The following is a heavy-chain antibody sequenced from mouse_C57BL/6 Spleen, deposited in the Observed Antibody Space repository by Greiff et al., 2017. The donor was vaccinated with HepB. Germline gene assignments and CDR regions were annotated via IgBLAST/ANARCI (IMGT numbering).Heavy chain of an antibody. CDR1: GFNIKDDY. D-gene: IGHD1-1*01. V-gene: IGHV14-4*01. J-gene: IGHJ3*01. CDR2: IDPENGDT. CDR3: TTGYGSSYYAY. Sequence: EVQLQQSGAELVRPGASVKLSCTASGFNIKDDYMHWVKQRPEQGLEWIGWIDPENGDTEYASKFQGKATITADTSSNTAYLQLSSLTSEDTAVDYGTTGYGSSYYAYGGQGTLVTVSA.